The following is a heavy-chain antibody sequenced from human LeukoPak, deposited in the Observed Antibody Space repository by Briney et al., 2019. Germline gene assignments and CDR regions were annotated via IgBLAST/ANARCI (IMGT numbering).Heavy chain of an antibody. CDR1: GGTFSSSA. CDR2: IFPIFGTA. Sequence: AVKDSCMAPGGTFSSSAISWVRPAPGQGLEWMGGIFPIFGTANYAQKFQGRVTITTDESTSTAYMELSSRRSDDTTVYYCARLWPKQRGAYYYMDVWGKGTTVTVSS. V-gene: IGHV1-69*05. J-gene: IGHJ6*03. D-gene: IGHD5-18*01. CDR3: ARLWPKQRGAYYYMDV.